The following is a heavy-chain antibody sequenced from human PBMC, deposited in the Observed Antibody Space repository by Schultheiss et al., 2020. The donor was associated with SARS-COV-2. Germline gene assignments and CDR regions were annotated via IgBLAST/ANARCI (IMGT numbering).Heavy chain of an antibody. J-gene: IGHJ6*02. CDR1: GFTFSSYS. D-gene: IGHD5-18*01. CDR2: ISSSGSTI. CDR3: ARDPTTVGYSYGVYYYYGMDV. Sequence: GGSLRLSCAASGFTFSSYSMNWVRQAPGKGLEWVSYISSSGSTIYYADSVKGRFTISRDNAKNSLYLQMNSLRDEDTAVYYCARDPTTVGYSYGVYYYYGMDVWGQGTTVTVSS. V-gene: IGHV3-48*02.